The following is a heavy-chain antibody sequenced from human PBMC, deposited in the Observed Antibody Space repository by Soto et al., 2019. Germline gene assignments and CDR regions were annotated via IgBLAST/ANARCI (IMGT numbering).Heavy chain of an antibody. J-gene: IGHJ3*02. CDR3: ARGPSRRNPFDI. V-gene: IGHV4-31*03. CDR2: IYYSGST. CDR1: GGSISSGGYY. Sequence: TSETLSLTCTVSGGSISSGGYYWSWIRQHPGKGLEWIGYIYYSGSTYYNPSLKSRVTISVDTSKNQFSLKLSSVTAADTAVYYCARGPSRRNPFDIWGQGTMVTVS.